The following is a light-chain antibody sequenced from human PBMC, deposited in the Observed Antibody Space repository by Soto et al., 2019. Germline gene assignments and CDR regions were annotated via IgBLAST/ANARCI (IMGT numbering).Light chain of an antibody. CDR1: QSVSSSY. Sequence: EIVLTQSPGTLSLSPGERATLSCRASQSVSSSYLAWYQQKPGQAPRLPIYGASSRATGIPDRFSGSGSGTDFTLTISTLEPEDFGVYYCQQYGSSPPITFGQGTRLEIK. CDR3: QQYGSSPPIT. J-gene: IGKJ5*01. CDR2: GAS. V-gene: IGKV3-20*01.